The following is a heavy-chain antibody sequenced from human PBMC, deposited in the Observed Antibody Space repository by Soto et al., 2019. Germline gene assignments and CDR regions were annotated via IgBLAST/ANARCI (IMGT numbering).Heavy chain of an antibody. Sequence: QVELQQSGPGLVKPSETLSLTCNVSGASMRSYSWTWMRLSPGKGLEWSGDIFYSGSSNLNPYLRSRLSISIDTSKNKFSLMLKSVTAADTAVYYCARDLRCCGLDVWGQGTTVTVSS. V-gene: IGHV4-59*01. CDR1: GASMRSYS. CDR3: ARDLRCCGLDV. D-gene: IGHD3-9*01. CDR2: IFYSGSS. J-gene: IGHJ6*02.